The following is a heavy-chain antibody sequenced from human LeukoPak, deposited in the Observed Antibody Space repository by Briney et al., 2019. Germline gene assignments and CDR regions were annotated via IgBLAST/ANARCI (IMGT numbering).Heavy chain of an antibody. CDR2: ISGSGATT. Sequence: PGGSLRLSCEASGFTFSSYAMNWVRQAPGKGLEWVSSISGSGATTSYAASVEGRFTISRDISKNTLYLQMNSLRAEDTAVYYCAKDINYDIPFDYWGQGTLVTVSS. V-gene: IGHV3-23*01. CDR1: GFTFSSYA. J-gene: IGHJ4*02. CDR3: AKDINYDIPFDY. D-gene: IGHD3-22*01.